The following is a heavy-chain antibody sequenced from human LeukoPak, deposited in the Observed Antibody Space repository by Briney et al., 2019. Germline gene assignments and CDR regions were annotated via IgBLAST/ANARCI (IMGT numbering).Heavy chain of an antibody. CDR2: INHSGST. Sequence: PSETLSLTCAVYGGSISGYYWSWIRQPPGKGLEWIGEINHSGSTNYNPSLKSRVTISVDTSKNQFSLKLSSVTAADTAVYYCARSPYYYGSGSYYRVRSYFDYWGQGALVTVSS. J-gene: IGHJ4*02. V-gene: IGHV4-34*01. CDR3: ARSPYYYGSGSYYRVRSYFDY. CDR1: GGSISGYY. D-gene: IGHD3-10*01.